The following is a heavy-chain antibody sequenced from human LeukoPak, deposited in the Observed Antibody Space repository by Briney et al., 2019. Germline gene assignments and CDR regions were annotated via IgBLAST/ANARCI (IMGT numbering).Heavy chain of an antibody. CDR1: GGSISSSTSYY. CDR3: ASGATISAFHI. Sequence: SETLSLTCTVSGGSISSSTSYYWGWIRQPPGKGLEWFGSIYYSGITYYNPSLKSRVTISVDTSKNQFSLKLSSVTAADTAIYFCASGATISAFHIWGQGTMVTVSS. CDR2: IYYSGIT. J-gene: IGHJ3*02. V-gene: IGHV4-39*07. D-gene: IGHD5-24*01.